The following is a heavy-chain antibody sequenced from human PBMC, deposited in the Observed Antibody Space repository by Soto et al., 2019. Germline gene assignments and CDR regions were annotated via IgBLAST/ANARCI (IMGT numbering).Heavy chain of an antibody. CDR3: ARKEVAVSGTYDY. Sequence: AGGSLRLSCAASGFTFSDHHMSWIRQAPGKGLEWVSYISSSGSDTYADSVKGRFTITRDNAKNSLYLQMNGLRAEDTAVYYCARKEVAVSGTYDYWGQGTLVTVSS. CDR2: ISSSGSDT. V-gene: IGHV3-11*01. CDR1: GFTFSDHH. D-gene: IGHD6-19*01. J-gene: IGHJ4*02.